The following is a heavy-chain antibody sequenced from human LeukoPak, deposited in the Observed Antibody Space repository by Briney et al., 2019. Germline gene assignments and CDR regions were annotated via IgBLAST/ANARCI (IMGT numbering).Heavy chain of an antibody. CDR2: ISSSNIYT. CDR3: AKASRQAAVASPLDY. V-gene: IGHV3-11*05. CDR1: GFTFSDYY. J-gene: IGHJ4*02. D-gene: IGHD6-19*01. Sequence: PGGSLRLSCAASGFTFSDYYMSWIRQAPGKGLEWVSYISSSNIYTEYADSVKGRFTISRDNAKNSLYLQMNSLKADDTAVYYCAKASRQAAVASPLDYWGQGSLVTVSS.